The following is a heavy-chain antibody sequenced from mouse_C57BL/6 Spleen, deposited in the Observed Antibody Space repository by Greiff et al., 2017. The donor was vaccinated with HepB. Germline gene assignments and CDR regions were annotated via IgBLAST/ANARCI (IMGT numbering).Heavy chain of an antibody. CDR3: VRRSIYYGISFAY. Sequence: EVQGVESGPELVKPGASVKISCKASGYSFTDYNMNWVKQSNGKSLEWIGVINPNYGTTSYNQKFKGKATLTVDQSASTAYMQLNSLTSEDSAVYYCVRRSIYYGISFAYWGQGTLVTVSA. V-gene: IGHV1-39*01. D-gene: IGHD2-1*01. CDR2: INPNYGTT. J-gene: IGHJ3*01. CDR1: GYSFTDYN.